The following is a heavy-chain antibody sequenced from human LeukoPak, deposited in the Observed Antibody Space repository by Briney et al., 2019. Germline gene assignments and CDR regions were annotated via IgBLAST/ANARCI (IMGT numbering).Heavy chain of an antibody. CDR3: AIGRTRNNYGPNY. CDR1: GFTLSSYG. V-gene: IGHV3-23*01. J-gene: IGHJ4*02. CDR2: FSGSGRI. D-gene: IGHD5-18*01. Sequence: GGSLRLSCAASGFTLSSYGMSWVRQVPGEGLEWVSTFSGSGRIYYADSVKGRFTISRDNSKNTLYLQMNSLRAEDTAVYYCAIGRTRNNYGPNYWGQGTLVTVSS.